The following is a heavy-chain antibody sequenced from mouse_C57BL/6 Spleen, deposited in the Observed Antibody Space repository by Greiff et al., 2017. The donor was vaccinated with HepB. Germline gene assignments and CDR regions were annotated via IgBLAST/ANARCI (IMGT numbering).Heavy chain of an antibody. CDR3: AREECLPPFDY. CDR2: IYPGDGDT. J-gene: IGHJ2*01. V-gene: IGHV1-82*01. Sequence: QVQLQQSGPELVKPGASVKISCKASGYAFSSSWMYWVKQRTGKGLEWIGRIYPGDGDTNYNGKFKGKSTLTVDKSSSTAYMQLSNLTSEGSAVYFCAREECLPPFDYWGQGPTLTVSS. CDR1: GYAFSSSW.